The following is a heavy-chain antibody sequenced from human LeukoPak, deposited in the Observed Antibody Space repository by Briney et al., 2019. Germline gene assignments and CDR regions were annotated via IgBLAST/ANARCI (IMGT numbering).Heavy chain of an antibody. Sequence: HPGGSLRLSCAASGFTFSKYGMHWVRQAPGKGLEWVAFIRHDGSDKYYIDSVKDRFIISRDNSKNTLFLQMNSLRTEDTAVYYCATEFNYYGSGSYCWGQGTLVTVSS. D-gene: IGHD3-10*01. CDR1: GFTFSKYG. J-gene: IGHJ4*02. CDR3: ATEFNYYGSGSYC. V-gene: IGHV3-30*02. CDR2: IRHDGSDK.